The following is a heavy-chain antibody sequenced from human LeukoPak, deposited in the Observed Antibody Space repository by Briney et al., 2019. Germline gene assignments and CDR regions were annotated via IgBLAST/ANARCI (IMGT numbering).Heavy chain of an antibody. CDR3: AKRADIVVVPAAIGDY. Sequence: GGSLRLSCAASGFTFSSYAMSRVRQAPGKGLEWVSAISGSGGSTYYADSVKGRFTISRDNSKNTLCLQMNSLRAEDTAVYYCAKRADIVVVPAAIGDYWGQGTLVTVSS. J-gene: IGHJ4*02. V-gene: IGHV3-23*01. CDR2: ISGSGGST. CDR1: GFTFSSYA. D-gene: IGHD2-2*02.